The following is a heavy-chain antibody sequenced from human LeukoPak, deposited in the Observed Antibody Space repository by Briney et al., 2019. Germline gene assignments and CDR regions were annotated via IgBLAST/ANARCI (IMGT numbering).Heavy chain of an antibody. CDR1: GGSISSYY. V-gene: IGHV4-59*01. J-gene: IGHJ4*02. Sequence: KPSATLSLTCTGSGGSISSYYWGWIRQPPGKGLEWIGYIYYSGSTNYNPSLKSRVTISVDTSKNQFSLKLSSVTAADTAVYYCASLWYGSGSYTQEYYFDYWGQGTLVTVSS. CDR3: ASLWYGSGSYTQEYYFDY. D-gene: IGHD3-10*01. CDR2: IYYSGST.